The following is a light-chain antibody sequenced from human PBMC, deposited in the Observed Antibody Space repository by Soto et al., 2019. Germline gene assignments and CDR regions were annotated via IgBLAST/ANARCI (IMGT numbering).Light chain of an antibody. CDR2: RAS. CDR3: HQYENWPQT. V-gene: IGKV3-15*01. CDR1: QSVTGN. Sequence: IVLTQSPGTLSLSPGETATLSCRADQSVTGNFLAWYQQKLGQAPRLLIYRASTRATGIPARFSGSGSGTEFTLTISSLQSEDFALYYCHQYENWPQTFGQGTKVDIK. J-gene: IGKJ1*01.